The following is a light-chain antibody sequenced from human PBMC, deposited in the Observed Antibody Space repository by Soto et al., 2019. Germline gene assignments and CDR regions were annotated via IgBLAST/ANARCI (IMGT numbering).Light chain of an antibody. V-gene: IGLV1-47*01. CDR2: RNN. J-gene: IGLJ1*01. CDR3: AAWDDSLRV. Sequence: QCVLTRPPSASGAAGQGVTISCSGSSSNIGSNYVYWYQQLPGTAPKLLIYRNNQRPSGVPDRFSGSKSGTSASLAISGLRSEDEADYYCAAWDDSLRVFGTGTKVTVL. CDR1: SSNIGSNY.